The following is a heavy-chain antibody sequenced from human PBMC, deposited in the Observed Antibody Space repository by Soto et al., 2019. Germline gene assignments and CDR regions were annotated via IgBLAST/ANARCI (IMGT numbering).Heavy chain of an antibody. CDR1: GFTFSNYA. CDR2: IGGRGVKT. V-gene: IGHV3-23*01. CDR3: AKRGDDFWSGYYYYFDA. D-gene: IGHD3-3*01. J-gene: IGHJ4*02. Sequence: GGSLRLSCAISGFTFSNYAMSWVRQAPGKGLEWVSTIGGRGVKTYYADSVEGRFTISRDNSKDTLYLQMNSLRVEDTAIYYCAKRGDDFWSGYYYYFDAWGLGTLVTVSS.